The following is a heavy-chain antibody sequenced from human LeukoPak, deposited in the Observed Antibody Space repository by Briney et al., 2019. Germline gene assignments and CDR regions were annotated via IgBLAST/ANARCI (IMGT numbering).Heavy chain of an antibody. CDR2: ISAYNGNT. V-gene: IGHV1-18*01. Sequence: GASVKVSCKASGYTFTGYGISWVRQAPGQGLEWMGWISAYNGNTNYAQKLQGRVTMTTDTSTSTAYMELRSLRSDDTAVYYCARADYDFWSGDGGFDPWGQGTLVTVSS. J-gene: IGHJ5*02. D-gene: IGHD3-3*01. CDR3: ARADYDFWSGDGGFDP. CDR1: GYTFTGYG.